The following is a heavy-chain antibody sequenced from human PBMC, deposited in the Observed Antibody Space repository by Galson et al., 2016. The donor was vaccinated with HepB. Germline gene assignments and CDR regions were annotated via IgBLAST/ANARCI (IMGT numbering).Heavy chain of an antibody. J-gene: IGHJ4*02. CDR2: IGAYNGNT. V-gene: IGHV1-18*01. D-gene: IGHD3-9*01. CDR1: GYTFTGYG. Sequence: SVKVSCKASGYTFTGYGINWVRQAPGQGLEWMGWIGAYNGNTNYAQHLPGRVTMTTDTSTSTAYMELRSLRSDDTAVYYCARTDRYYDPLTGYQYYFDYWGQGTLVAVSS. CDR3: ARTDRYYDPLTGYQYYFDY.